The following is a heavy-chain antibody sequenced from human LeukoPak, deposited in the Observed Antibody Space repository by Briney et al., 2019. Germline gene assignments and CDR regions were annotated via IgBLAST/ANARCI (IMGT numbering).Heavy chain of an antibody. CDR1: GFIFINYW. V-gene: IGHV3-9*01. Sequence: PGGSLRLSCAGSGFIFINYWMHWVRQVPGKGLEWVSGISWNSGSIGYADSVKGRFTISRDNAKTSLYLQMNSLRAEDTALYYCAKDLGPGSMATSPGFDYWGQGTLVTVSS. CDR2: ISWNSGSI. CDR3: AKDLGPGSMATSPGFDY. J-gene: IGHJ4*02. D-gene: IGHD5-24*01.